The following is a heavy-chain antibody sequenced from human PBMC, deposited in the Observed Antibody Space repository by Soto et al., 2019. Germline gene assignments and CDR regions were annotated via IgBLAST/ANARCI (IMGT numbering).Heavy chain of an antibody. D-gene: IGHD4-17*01. CDR2: IYYSGST. V-gene: IGHV4-28*01. CDR3: ARKNGVLDAFDI. CDR1: GYSISSSNW. Sequence: QVQLQESGPGLVKPSDTLSHTCAVSGYSISSSNWWGWIRQPPGKGLEWIGYIYYSGSTYYNPSHTRRVTMPVDTSKNQFSLKLSSVTAVDTAVYYCARKNGVLDAFDIWGQGTMVTVSS. J-gene: IGHJ3*02.